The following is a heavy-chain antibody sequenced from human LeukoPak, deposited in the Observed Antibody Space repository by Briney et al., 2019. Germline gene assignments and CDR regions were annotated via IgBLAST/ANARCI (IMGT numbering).Heavy chain of an antibody. CDR2: IIPIFGTA. Sequence: SVRVSCTASGGTFSSYAISWVRQAPGQGVEWMGGIIPIFGTANYAQKFQGRVTIIADESTSTAYMELSSLRSEDTAVYYCARLDEYRSSSRYYGMDVWGQGTTVTVSS. J-gene: IGHJ6*02. CDR1: GGTFSSYA. D-gene: IGHD6-6*01. CDR3: ARLDEYRSSSRYYGMDV. V-gene: IGHV1-69*13.